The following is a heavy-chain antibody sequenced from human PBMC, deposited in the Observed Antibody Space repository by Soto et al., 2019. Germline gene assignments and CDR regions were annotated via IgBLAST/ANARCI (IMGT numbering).Heavy chain of an antibody. Sequence: GGSLRLSCAASGFTFSTFAMSWVRQAPGKGLEWVSAISASGGSTYYADSVKGRFTISRDNSNNTLYLQMNSLRVEDTAVYYCAKDPRGSFDPWGQGTLVTVSS. CDR2: ISASGGST. CDR3: AKDPRGSFDP. CDR1: GFTFSTFA. J-gene: IGHJ5*02. V-gene: IGHV3-23*01. D-gene: IGHD3-10*01.